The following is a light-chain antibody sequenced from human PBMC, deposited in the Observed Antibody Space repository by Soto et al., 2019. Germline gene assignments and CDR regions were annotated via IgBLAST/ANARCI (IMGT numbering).Light chain of an antibody. J-gene: IGKJ1*01. Sequence: DIVMTQSPLSLPVTPGEPASISCRSSQSLLHSNGYNYLDWYLQKPGQSPQLLIYLGSNRASGVPDRFSGSGSGTDFTLKISRVEAEDVGVSYCMQALQTATLGQGTKVEIK. V-gene: IGKV2-28*01. CDR2: LGS. CDR1: QSLLHSNGYNY. CDR3: MQALQTAT.